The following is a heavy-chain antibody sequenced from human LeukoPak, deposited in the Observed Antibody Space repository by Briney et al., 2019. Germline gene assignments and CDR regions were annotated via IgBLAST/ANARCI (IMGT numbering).Heavy chain of an antibody. D-gene: IGHD6-19*01. Sequence: GGSMRLSCAASGFTLNTYPIHWGRQAPGKGPEWVTVISSDSKNEYYANSVKGRFTISRDNSKNTLYLQMNSLRPEDTAVYYCARGGSGWYLDNWGQGTLVTVSS. CDR3: ARGGSGWYLDN. CDR1: GFTLNTYP. J-gene: IGHJ4*02. V-gene: IGHV3-30*04. CDR2: ISSDSKNE.